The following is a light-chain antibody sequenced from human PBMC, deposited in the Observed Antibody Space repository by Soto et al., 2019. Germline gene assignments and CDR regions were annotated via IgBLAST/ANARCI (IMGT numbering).Light chain of an antibody. V-gene: IGKV3-15*01. CDR1: QSVRSH. CDR2: GAS. J-gene: IGKJ4*01. Sequence: EVVMTQSPATLSVSPGERATLSCRASQSVRSHLAWYQQKPGQAPSLLIFGASTRATGVPDRFSGGESGTEFTLTISSLQSEDVAVYFCQQYNYWPRTFGGGTRVEIK. CDR3: QQYNYWPRT.